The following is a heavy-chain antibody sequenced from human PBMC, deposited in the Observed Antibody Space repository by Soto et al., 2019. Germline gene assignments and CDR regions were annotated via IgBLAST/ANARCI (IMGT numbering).Heavy chain of an antibody. CDR1: GGSISGYY. Sequence: SETLSLTCNVAGGSISGYYWSWIRQSPGKGLEYIGYIYYRGSTNYNSSLKSRVTMSVDTSRNQFSLKMNSVTAADTAVYYCARQQLLPFYYGLDLWGQGTTVTVSS. J-gene: IGHJ6*02. CDR2: IYYRGST. CDR3: ARQQLLPFYYGLDL. V-gene: IGHV4-59*01. D-gene: IGHD1-26*01.